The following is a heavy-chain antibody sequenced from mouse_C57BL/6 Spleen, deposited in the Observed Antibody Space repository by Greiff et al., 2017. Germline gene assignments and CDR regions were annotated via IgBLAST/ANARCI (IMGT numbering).Heavy chain of an antibody. V-gene: IGHV2-9-1*01. Sequence: QVQLKELGPGLVAPSQSLSITCTVPGFSLTSYAFSWVRQPPGKGLEWLGVIWTGGGTNYNSALKSRLSISKDNSKSQVFLKMNSLQTDDTARYYCARASGYGGDYYAMDYWGQGTSVTVSS. CDR1: GFSLTSYA. D-gene: IGHD2-2*01. CDR2: IWTGGGT. J-gene: IGHJ4*01. CDR3: ARASGYGGDYYAMDY.